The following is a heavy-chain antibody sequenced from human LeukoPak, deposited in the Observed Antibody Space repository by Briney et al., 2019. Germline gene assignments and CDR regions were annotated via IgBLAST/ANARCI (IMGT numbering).Heavy chain of an antibody. Sequence: SETLSLTCTVSGGSISSSSYYWGWIRQPPGKGLEWIGSIYSSGSTYYNPSLKSRVTISVDTSKNQFSLKLSSVTAADTAVYYCARDQREGSGSFDAFDIWGQGTMVTVSS. CDR2: IYSSGST. V-gene: IGHV4-39*02. D-gene: IGHD3-10*01. CDR1: GGSISSSSYY. J-gene: IGHJ3*02. CDR3: ARDQREGSGSFDAFDI.